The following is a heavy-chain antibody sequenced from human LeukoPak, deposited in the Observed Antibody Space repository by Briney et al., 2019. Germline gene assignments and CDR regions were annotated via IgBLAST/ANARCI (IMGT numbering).Heavy chain of an antibody. V-gene: IGHV3-23*01. CDR1: GFTLSSYA. Sequence: TGGSLRLSCAASGFTLSSYAMSWGRQAPGKGLEWVSAISDSGNTYHADSVKGRFTISRDSSKNTLFLQMNRLRPEDAAVYYCAKAPVTTCRGAYCYPFDSWGQGTLVTVSS. CDR3: AKAPVTTCRGAYCYPFDS. D-gene: IGHD2-21*01. CDR2: ISDSGNT. J-gene: IGHJ4*02.